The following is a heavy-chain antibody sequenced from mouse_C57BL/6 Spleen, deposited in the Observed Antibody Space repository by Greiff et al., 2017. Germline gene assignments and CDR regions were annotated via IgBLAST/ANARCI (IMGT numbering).Heavy chain of an antibody. CDR3: ARSTTVVAGDFDC. Sequence: QVQLQQPGAELVRPGSSVKLSCKASGYTFTSYWMDWVKQRPGQGLEWIGNIYPSDSETHYNQKFKDKATLTVDKSSSTAYMQLSSLTSEDSAVYYCARSTTVVAGDFDCWGQGTTLTVSS. D-gene: IGHD1-1*01. V-gene: IGHV1-61*01. J-gene: IGHJ2*01. CDR1: GYTFTSYW. CDR2: IYPSDSET.